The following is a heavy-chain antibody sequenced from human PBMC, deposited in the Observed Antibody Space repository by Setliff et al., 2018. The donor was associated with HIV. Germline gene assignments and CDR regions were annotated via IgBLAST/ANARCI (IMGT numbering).Heavy chain of an antibody. D-gene: IGHD3-22*01. J-gene: IGHJ3*02. CDR3: ARGYYGSSGPTDAFDI. CDR1: GYTFTGYF. Sequence: ASVKVSCKASGYTFTGYFIHWVRLAPGQGLEWMGWINPSGGRTSYAQKFQGRHTMTRDTSRSTVYMELSSLRSEDTAVYYRARGYYGSSGPTDAFDIWGQGTVVTVSS. CDR2: INPSGGRT. V-gene: IGHV1-46*01.